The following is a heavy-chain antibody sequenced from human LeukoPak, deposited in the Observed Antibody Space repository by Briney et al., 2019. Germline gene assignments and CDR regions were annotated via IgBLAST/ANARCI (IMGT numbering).Heavy chain of an antibody. CDR2: IYYSGST. Sequence: SETLSLTCTVFGGSISSYYWSWIRQPPGKGLEWIGYIYYSGSTNYNPSLKSRVTISVDTSKNQFSLKLSSVTAADTAVYYCARLGPGIAVAAFDYWGQGTLVTVSS. CDR3: ARLGPGIAVAAFDY. CDR1: GGSISSYY. V-gene: IGHV4-59*08. J-gene: IGHJ4*02. D-gene: IGHD6-19*01.